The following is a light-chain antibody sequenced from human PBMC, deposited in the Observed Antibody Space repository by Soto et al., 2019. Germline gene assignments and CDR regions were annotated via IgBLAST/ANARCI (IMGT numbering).Light chain of an antibody. CDR3: SSYTSSSTYV. V-gene: IGLV2-18*02. Sequence: QSVLTQPPSVSGSPGQSVTTSCTGTSSDVGSYNRVSWYQQPPGTAPKLMIYEVSNRPSGVPDRFSGSKSGNTASLTISGLQAEDEADYYCSSYTSSSTYVFGTGTKVNVL. CDR1: SSDVGSYNR. CDR2: EVS. J-gene: IGLJ1*01.